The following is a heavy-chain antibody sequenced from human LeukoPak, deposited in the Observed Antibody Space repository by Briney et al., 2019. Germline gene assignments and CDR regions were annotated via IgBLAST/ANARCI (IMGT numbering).Heavy chain of an antibody. D-gene: IGHD2-15*01. Sequence: GASVKVSCKASGYTFTGYYMHWVRQAPGQGLEWMGWINPNSGGTNYAQKFQGRVTMTRDTSISTAYMELSRLRSDDTAVYYCARALGYCSGGSCYSSYYYYYYGMDVWGQGTTVTVSS. J-gene: IGHJ6*02. CDR3: ARALGYCSGGSCYSSYYYYYYGMDV. V-gene: IGHV1-2*02. CDR2: INPNSGGT. CDR1: GYTFTGYY.